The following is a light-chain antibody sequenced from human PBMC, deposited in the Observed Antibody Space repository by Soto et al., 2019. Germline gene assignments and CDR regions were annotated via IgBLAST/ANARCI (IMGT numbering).Light chain of an antibody. CDR3: SSYTTPDTYV. J-gene: IGLJ1*01. CDR2: EVI. V-gene: IGLV2-14*01. CDR1: TSDLAGYNY. Sequence: QSALTQPASVSGSPGQSITISCTGTTSDLAGYNYVSWYQQYPGKAPKLMIYEVINRSSGVSNRFSGSKSANSASLTISGLQAEDEADYYCSSYTTPDTYVFGTGTKLTVL.